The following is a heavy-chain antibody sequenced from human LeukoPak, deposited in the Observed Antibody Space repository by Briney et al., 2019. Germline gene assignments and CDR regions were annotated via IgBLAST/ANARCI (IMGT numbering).Heavy chain of an antibody. V-gene: IGHV4-4*02. CDR1: GGSINNNKW. J-gene: IGHJ3*02. Sequence: PSETLSLTCVVSGGSINNNKWWSWVRQPPGKGLEWIGDVYYSGSTNYNPSLKSRVTMSVDKSKNQFSLKLNSVTAADTAVYYCARQTRWLHQDIWGQGTMVTVSS. CDR3: ARQTRWLHQDI. D-gene: IGHD5-24*01. CDR2: VYYSGST.